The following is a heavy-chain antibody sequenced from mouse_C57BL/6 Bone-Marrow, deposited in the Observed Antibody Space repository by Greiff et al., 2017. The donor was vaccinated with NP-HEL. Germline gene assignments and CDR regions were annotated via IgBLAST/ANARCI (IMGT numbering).Heavy chain of an antibody. CDR2: ISSGSSTI. V-gene: IGHV5-17*01. Sequence: EWVAYISSGSSTIYYADTVKGRFTISRYNAKNTLFLQMTSLRSEDTAMYYCARGNYYGSILYWGQGTTLTVSS. CDR3: ARGNYYGSILY. D-gene: IGHD1-1*01. J-gene: IGHJ2*01.